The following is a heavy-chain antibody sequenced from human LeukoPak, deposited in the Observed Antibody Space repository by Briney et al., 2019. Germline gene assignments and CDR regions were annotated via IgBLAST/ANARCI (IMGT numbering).Heavy chain of an antibody. Sequence: GASVKVSCKASGYRFTDYYMHWVRQAPGQGLEWMGWINPNSGGTNYAQKFQGRVTMTRDTSISTAYMELSRLRSGDTAVYYCARDSPYSGSYSRYFDYWGQGTLVTVSS. CDR1: GYRFTDYY. J-gene: IGHJ4*02. D-gene: IGHD1-26*01. CDR3: ARDSPYSGSYSRYFDY. CDR2: INPNSGGT. V-gene: IGHV1-2*02.